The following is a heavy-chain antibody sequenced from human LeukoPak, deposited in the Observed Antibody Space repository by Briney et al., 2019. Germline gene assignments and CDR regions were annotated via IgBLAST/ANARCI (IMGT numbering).Heavy chain of an antibody. CDR1: GGSINSYQ. D-gene: IGHD1-1*01. J-gene: IGHJ6*03. CDR2: INYSGST. CDR3: ARVSWFPGTSYYYMDV. Sequence: PSETLSLTCTVSGGSINSYQWSWIRQPPGKGLVWIGYINYSGSTNYNPSLKSRVTISVDTSKNQFSLKLSSVTAADTAVYYCARVSWFPGTSYYYMDVWGKGTTVTVSS. V-gene: IGHV4-59*01.